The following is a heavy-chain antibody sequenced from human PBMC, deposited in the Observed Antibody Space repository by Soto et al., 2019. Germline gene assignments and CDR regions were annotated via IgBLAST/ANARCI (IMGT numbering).Heavy chain of an antibody. D-gene: IGHD3-9*01. CDR3: AKDPSHHPLYYDILTKTIDY. CDR1: GYTFTSYG. CDR2: ISAYNGNT. V-gene: IGHV1-18*01. Sequence: QVQLVQSGAEVKKPGASVKVSCKASGYTFTSYGISWVRQAPGQGLEWMGWISAYNGNTNYAQKLQGRVTMTTDTPTSTAYMELRSLSADDPAVYYCAKDPSHHPLYYDILTKTIDYWGPGTLVTVSS. J-gene: IGHJ4*02.